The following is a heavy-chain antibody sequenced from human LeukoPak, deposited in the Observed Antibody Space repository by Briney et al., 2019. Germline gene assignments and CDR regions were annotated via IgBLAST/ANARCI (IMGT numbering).Heavy chain of an antibody. J-gene: IGHJ4*02. V-gene: IGHV3-11*01. Sequence: GGSLRLSCAASGFTFSDYYMSWIRQAPGQGLEWVSYVSSSGSTIYYAESVKGRFTISRDNAMNSLYLQINSLRAEDTAVYYCARGGPDYGGIDYCGQGTLVTVSS. CDR3: ARGGPDYGGIDY. CDR2: VSSSGSTI. CDR1: GFTFSDYY. D-gene: IGHD4-23*01.